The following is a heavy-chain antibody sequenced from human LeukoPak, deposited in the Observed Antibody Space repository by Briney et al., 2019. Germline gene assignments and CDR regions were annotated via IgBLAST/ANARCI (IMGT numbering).Heavy chain of an antibody. D-gene: IGHD2-21*02. J-gene: IGHJ4*02. V-gene: IGHV3-23*01. CDR2: ISGGGDIT. CDR1: GFNFANHA. CDR3: VREDTPATANY. Sequence: GGSLRLSCAASGFNFANHAMSWIRQTAGKGLEWVSAISGGGDITYYADSVKGRFTISRDNSKDTLFLQMHSLRPGDTAVYYCVREDTPATANYWGQGTLVTISS.